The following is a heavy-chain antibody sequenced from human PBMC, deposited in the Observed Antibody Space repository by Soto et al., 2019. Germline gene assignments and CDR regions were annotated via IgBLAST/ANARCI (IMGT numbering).Heavy chain of an antibody. CDR2: INHSGST. J-gene: IGHJ6*03. D-gene: IGHD2-2*01. CDR3: ARGRGVVVPAANLYYYYYYMDV. V-gene: IGHV4-34*01. CDR1: GGSFSGYY. Sequence: SETLSLTCAVYGGSFSGYYWSWIRQPPGKGLEWIGEINHSGSTNYNPSLKSRVTISVDTSKNQFSLKLSSVTAADTAVYYCARGRGVVVPAANLYYYYYYMDVWGKGTTVTVSS.